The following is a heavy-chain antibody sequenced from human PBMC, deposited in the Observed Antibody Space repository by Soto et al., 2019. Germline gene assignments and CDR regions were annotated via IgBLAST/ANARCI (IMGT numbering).Heavy chain of an antibody. CDR2: MSWNSGSI. V-gene: IGHV3-9*01. J-gene: IGHJ6*03. CDR1: GFTFDDYA. CDR3: ANDWCSSTSCQTRRDYYYYYYMDV. Sequence: EVQLVESGGGWVQPGRSLRLSCAASGFTFDDYAMHWVRQAPGKGLEWVSGMSWNSGSIGYVDSVKGRFTISRDNAKNSLYLQMNSLGAEDTALYYCANDWCSSTSCQTRRDYYYYYYMDVWGKGTTVTVSS. D-gene: IGHD2-2*01.